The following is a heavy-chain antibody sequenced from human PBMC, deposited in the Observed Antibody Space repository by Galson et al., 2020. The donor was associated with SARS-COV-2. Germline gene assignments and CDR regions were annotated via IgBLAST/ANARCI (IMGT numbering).Heavy chain of an antibody. J-gene: IGHJ5*02. CDR2: VSYTGST. V-gene: IGHV4-39*01. CDR1: GDSISSEYYY. D-gene: IGHD3-3*02. CDR3: ARQRGGISQGWFDP. Sequence: SETLSLTCSVSGDSISSEYYYWAWIRQPPGKGLEWIGTVSYTGSTFSNLSLKSRVTMSVDTSKNQFSLKLTSVTAADTALYSCARQRGGISQGWFDPWGQGTLVTVSS.